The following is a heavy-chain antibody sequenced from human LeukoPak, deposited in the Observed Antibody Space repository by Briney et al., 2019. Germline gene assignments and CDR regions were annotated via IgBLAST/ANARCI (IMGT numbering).Heavy chain of an antibody. CDR1: GFTFSSYA. J-gene: IGHJ3*02. CDR3: AKGVWFGELFATDDAFDI. V-gene: IGHV3-23*01. CDR2: ISGGGGST. D-gene: IGHD3-10*01. Sequence: PGGSLRLSCAASGFTFSSYAMSWVRQAPGKGLEWVSAISGGGGSTYYADSVKGRFTISRDNSKNTLYLQMNSLRAEDTAVYYCAKGVWFGELFATDDAFDIWGQGTMVTVSS.